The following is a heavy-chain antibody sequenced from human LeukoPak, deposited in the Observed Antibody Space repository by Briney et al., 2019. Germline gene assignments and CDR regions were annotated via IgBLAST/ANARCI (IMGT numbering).Heavy chain of an antibody. J-gene: IGHJ4*02. CDR1: GYTFTGYY. V-gene: IGHV1-2*02. D-gene: IGHD1-1*01. CDR2: INPNSGGT. Sequence: ASVKVSCKASGYTFTGYYMHWVRQAPGQGLEWMGCINPNSGGTNYAQKFQGRVTMTRDTSISTAYMELSRLRSDDTAVYYCARDTTTGTTFGYWGQGTLVTVSS. CDR3: ARDTTTGTTFGY.